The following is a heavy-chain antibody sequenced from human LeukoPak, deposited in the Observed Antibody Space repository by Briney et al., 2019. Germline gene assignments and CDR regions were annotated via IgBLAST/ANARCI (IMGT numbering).Heavy chain of an antibody. V-gene: IGHV1-2*02. CDR2: INPNSGGT. CDR3: ARTNIGLPFDY. J-gene: IGHJ4*02. D-gene: IGHD2-8*01. Sequence: ASVKVSCKASGYTFTGYYMHWVRQAPGQGLEYMGWINPNSGGTNSVQRFQGRVTMTWDTSISTAYVEVISLTSDGTAVYYCARTNIGLPFDYWGQGTLVTVSS. CDR1: GYTFTGYY.